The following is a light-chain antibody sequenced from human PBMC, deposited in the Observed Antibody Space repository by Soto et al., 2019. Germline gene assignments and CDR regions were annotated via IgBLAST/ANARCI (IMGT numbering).Light chain of an antibody. CDR3: QQYDNWLGT. CDR2: GAS. J-gene: IGKJ1*01. Sequence: EIVMTQSPATLSVSPGERATLSCRASQSVSSNLAWYQQKPGQAPRLLIYGASTRATGIPARFSGSGSGTEFTVTISSLQSEDFAVYYCQQYDNWLGTFGKGTKVEI. V-gene: IGKV3-15*01. CDR1: QSVSSN.